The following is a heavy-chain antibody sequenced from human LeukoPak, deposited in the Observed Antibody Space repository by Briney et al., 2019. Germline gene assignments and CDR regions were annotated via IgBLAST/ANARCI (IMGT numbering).Heavy chain of an antibody. J-gene: IGHJ3*02. Sequence: SETLSLTCTVSGGSLSGYYWSWVRQPPGKGLEWIGSIYYSGSTYYNPSLKSRVTISVDTSKNQFSLKLSSVTAADTAVYYCARSVAGTGNAFDIWGQGTMVTVSS. D-gene: IGHD6-19*01. CDR1: GGSLSGYY. V-gene: IGHV4-39*01. CDR3: ARSVAGTGNAFDI. CDR2: IYYSGST.